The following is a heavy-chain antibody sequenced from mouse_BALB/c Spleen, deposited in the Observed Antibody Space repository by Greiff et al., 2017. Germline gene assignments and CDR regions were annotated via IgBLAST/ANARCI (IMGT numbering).Heavy chain of an antibody. Sequence: EVKVVESGGDLVKPGGSLKLSCAASGFTFSSYGMSWVRQTPDKRLEWVATISSGGSYTYYPDSVKGRFTISRDNAKNTLYLQMSSLKSEDTAMYYCARHAYYGNTSWFAYWGQGTLVTVSA. CDR3: ARHAYYGNTSWFAY. V-gene: IGHV5-6*01. CDR2: ISSGGSYT. CDR1: GFTFSSYG. D-gene: IGHD2-10*01. J-gene: IGHJ3*01.